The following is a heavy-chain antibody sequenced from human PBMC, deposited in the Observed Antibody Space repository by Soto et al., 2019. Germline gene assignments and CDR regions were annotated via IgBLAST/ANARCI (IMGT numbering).Heavy chain of an antibody. D-gene: IGHD4-17*01. V-gene: IGHV3-30-3*01. Sequence: GGSLRLSFAASGFTFSSYAMHWVRQAPGKGLEWVAVISYDGSNKYYADSVKGRFTISRDNSKNTLYLQMNSLRAEDTAVYYCARDLGYGDYYFDYWGQGTLVTVSS. J-gene: IGHJ4*02. CDR3: ARDLGYGDYYFDY. CDR1: GFTFSSYA. CDR2: ISYDGSNK.